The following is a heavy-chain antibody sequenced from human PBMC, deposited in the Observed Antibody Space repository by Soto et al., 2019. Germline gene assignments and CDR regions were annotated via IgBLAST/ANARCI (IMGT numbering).Heavy chain of an antibody. Sequence: PSETLSLTCTVSGISLSSGGFYWNWIRQHPGKGLEWIGYIYYSGSTFYNPSLSSRVSISIDTSRNQFSLRLSSVTAADTAVYYCAAYPRFWDPRLDLWGQGSLVTVSS. CDR3: AAYPRFWDPRLDL. CDR1: GISLSSGGFY. J-gene: IGHJ5*02. CDR2: IYYSGST. D-gene: IGHD3-10*01. V-gene: IGHV4-31*03.